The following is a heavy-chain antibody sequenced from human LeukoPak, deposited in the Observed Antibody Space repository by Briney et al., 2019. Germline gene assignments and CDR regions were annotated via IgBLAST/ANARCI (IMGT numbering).Heavy chain of an antibody. V-gene: IGHV3-64*01. D-gene: IGHD7-27*01. CDR3: ARDASWGSPLYYFDY. CDR1: GFTFSSYA. CDR2: ISSNGGST. J-gene: IGHJ4*02. Sequence: PGGSLRLSCAASGFTFSSYAMHWVRQAPGKGLEYVSAISSNGGSTYYANSVKGRFTISRDNSKNTLYLQMGSLRAEDMAVYYCARDASWGSPLYYFDYWGQGTLVTVSS.